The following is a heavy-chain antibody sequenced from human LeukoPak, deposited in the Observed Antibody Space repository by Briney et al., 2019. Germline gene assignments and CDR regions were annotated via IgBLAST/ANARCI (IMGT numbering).Heavy chain of an antibody. CDR3: ARELGYGDDTDAFDI. V-gene: IGHV3-30-3*01. D-gene: IGHD4-17*01. CDR2: ISYDGSNK. Sequence: GGSLRLSCAASGFTFSSYAMHWVRQAPGKGLEWVAVISYDGSNKYYADSVKGRFTISRDNSKNTLYLQMNSLRAEDTAVYYCARELGYGDDTDAFDIWGQGTMVTVSS. J-gene: IGHJ3*02. CDR1: GFTFSSYA.